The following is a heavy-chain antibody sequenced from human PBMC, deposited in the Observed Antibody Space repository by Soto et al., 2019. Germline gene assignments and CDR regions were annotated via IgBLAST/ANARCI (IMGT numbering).Heavy chain of an antibody. V-gene: IGHV3-30*18. CDR2: ISYDGSNK. CDR1: GFTFSSYG. D-gene: IGHD6-19*01. Sequence: QVPLVESGGGVVQPGRSLRLSCAASGFTFSSYGMHWVRQAPGKGLEWVAVISYDGSNKYYADSVKGRFTISRDNSKNTLYLQMNSLRAEDTAVYYCAKDLRSSGWYYYYGMDVWGQGTTVTVSS. J-gene: IGHJ6*02. CDR3: AKDLRSSGWYYYYGMDV.